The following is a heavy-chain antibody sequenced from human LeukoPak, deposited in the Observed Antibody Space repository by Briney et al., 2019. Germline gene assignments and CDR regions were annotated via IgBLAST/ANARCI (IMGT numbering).Heavy chain of an antibody. J-gene: IGHJ2*01. CDR3: ARVYCSSTSCYTLSWYFDL. D-gene: IGHD2-2*02. Sequence: SETLSLTCTVSGGSISSSSYYWGWIRQPPGKGLEWIGSIYHSGSTYYNPSLKSRVTISVDTSKNQFSLKLSSVTAADTAVYYCARVYCSSTSCYTLSWYFDLWGRGTLVTVSS. CDR2: IYHSGST. CDR1: GGSISSSSYY. V-gene: IGHV4-39*07.